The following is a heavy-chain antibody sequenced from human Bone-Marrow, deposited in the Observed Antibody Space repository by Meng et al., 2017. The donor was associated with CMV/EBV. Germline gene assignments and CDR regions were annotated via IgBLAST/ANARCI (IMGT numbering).Heavy chain of an antibody. D-gene: IGHD6-13*01. CDR2: IYPGDSDT. CDR1: GYSFTSYW. J-gene: IGHJ4*02. V-gene: IGHV5-51*01. Sequence: KVSCKGSGYSFTSYWITWLRQMPGKGLEWMGIIYPGDSDTRYSPSFQGQITISADKSISTAYRQWTSLKAADTAMYYCARLDSSSWCPFDYWGQGTPVTVSS. CDR3: ARLDSSSWCPFDY.